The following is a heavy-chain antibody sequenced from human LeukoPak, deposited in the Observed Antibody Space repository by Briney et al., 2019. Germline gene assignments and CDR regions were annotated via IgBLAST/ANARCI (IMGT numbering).Heavy chain of an antibody. J-gene: IGHJ6*03. D-gene: IGHD6-13*01. CDR2: IIPIFGTA. CDR3: ARGGMGIAAAPNNYYYYYMDV. Sequence: SVKVSCKASGGTFSSYAISWVRQAPGQGLEWMGGIIPIFGTANYAQKFQGRVTITADESTSKAYMELSSLRSEDTAVYYCARGGMGIAAAPNNYYYYYMDVWGKGTTVTVSS. V-gene: IGHV1-69*13. CDR1: GGTFSSYA.